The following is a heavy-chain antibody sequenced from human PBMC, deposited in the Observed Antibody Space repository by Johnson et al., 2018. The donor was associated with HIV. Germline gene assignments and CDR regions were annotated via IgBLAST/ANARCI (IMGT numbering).Heavy chain of an antibody. CDR3: AKDMAPSGSYHRPLPGSFDI. CDR2: ISSSGSTI. D-gene: IGHD1-26*01. CDR1: GFTFSDYY. Sequence: QVQLVESGGGLVQSGGSLRLSCAASGFTFSDYYMSWIRQAPGKGLEWVSYISSSGSTIYYADPVKGRFTISRDNAKNSLYLQMNSLRVEDTALYYCAKDMAPSGSYHRPLPGSFDIWGQGTMVTVSS. V-gene: IGHV3-11*01. J-gene: IGHJ3*02.